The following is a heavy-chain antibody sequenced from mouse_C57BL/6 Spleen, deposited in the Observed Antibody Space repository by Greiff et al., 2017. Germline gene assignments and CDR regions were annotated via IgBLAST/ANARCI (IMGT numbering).Heavy chain of an antibody. CDR1: GYAFTNYL. Sequence: QVQLQQSGAELVRPGTSVTVSCKASGYAFTNYLIEWVKQRPGQGLEWIGVINPGSGGTNYNEKFKGKATLTADKSSSTAYMQLSSLTSEDSAVXFCARTDGYDEGFDYWGQGTTLTVSS. CDR2: INPGSGGT. D-gene: IGHD2-2*01. V-gene: IGHV1-54*01. J-gene: IGHJ2*01. CDR3: ARTDGYDEGFDY.